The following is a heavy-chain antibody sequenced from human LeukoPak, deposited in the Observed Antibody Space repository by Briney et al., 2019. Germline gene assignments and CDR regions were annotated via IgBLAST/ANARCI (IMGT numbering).Heavy chain of an antibody. D-gene: IGHD6-19*01. CDR3: ARERSWQWLYYYYYGMDV. CDR2: ISYDGGNK. V-gene: IGHV3-30-3*01. CDR1: GFTFSSYA. Sequence: GGSLRLSCAASGFTFSSYAMHWVRQAPGKGLEWVAVISYDGGNKYYADSVKGRFTISRDNSKNTLYLLMNSLRAEDTAVYYCARERSWQWLYYYYYGMDVWGQGTTVTVSS. J-gene: IGHJ6*02.